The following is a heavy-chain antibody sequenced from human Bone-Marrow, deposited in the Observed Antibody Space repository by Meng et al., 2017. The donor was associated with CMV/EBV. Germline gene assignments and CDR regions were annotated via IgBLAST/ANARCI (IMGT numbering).Heavy chain of an antibody. CDR3: VRGGKYCSTTTGPRWFDS. V-gene: IGHV3-30*04. J-gene: IGHJ5*01. CDR2: VSYEGSST. CDR1: GCTFSNYA. Sequence: SLMISCGASGCTFSNYAMDWVRQAPGKGPEGVAVVSYEGSSTDYTDSLKGRFTIPRDNSNGTLYLQMFSLRADDTAIYYCVRGGKYCSTTTGPRWFDSWGQGTLVTVSS. D-gene: IGHD2/OR15-2a*01.